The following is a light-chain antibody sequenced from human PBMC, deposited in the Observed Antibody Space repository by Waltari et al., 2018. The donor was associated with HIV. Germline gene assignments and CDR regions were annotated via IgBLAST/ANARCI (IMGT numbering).Light chain of an antibody. CDR2: STT. CDR3: AAWDDSLNVDVV. Sequence: QSVLTQPPSASGTPGQWVTISCSGSSSNSGNNTVTWYQQLPGTAPKLLIYSTTQRPSGVPDRFSGSKSGTSASLAISGLQFEDEADYYCAAWDDSLNVDVVFGGGTKLTVL. CDR1: SSNSGNNT. J-gene: IGLJ2*01. V-gene: IGLV1-44*01.